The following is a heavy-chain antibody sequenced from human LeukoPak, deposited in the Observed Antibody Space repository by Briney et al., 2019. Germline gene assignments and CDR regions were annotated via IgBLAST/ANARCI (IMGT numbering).Heavy chain of an antibody. J-gene: IGHJ4*02. D-gene: IGHD3-10*01. CDR2: ISGSGGST. Sequence: PGGSLGLSCAASGFTFSRYWMSWVRQAPGKGLEWVSAISGSGGSTYYADSVKGRFTISRDNSKNTLYLQMNSLRAEDTAVYYCAKSLYGFTMVRGVLDYWGQGTLVTVSS. CDR1: GFTFSRYW. V-gene: IGHV3-23*01. CDR3: AKSLYGFTMVRGVLDY.